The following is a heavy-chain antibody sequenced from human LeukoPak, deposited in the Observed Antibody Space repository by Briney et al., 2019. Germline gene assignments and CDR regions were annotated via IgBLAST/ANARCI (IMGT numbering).Heavy chain of an antibody. CDR3: AREILAPGKTHDY. CDR1: GFTFSSYW. V-gene: IGHV3-74*01. CDR2: INCDGSST. Sequence: GGSLRLSCAASGFTFSSYWMHWVRQAPGKGLVWVSRINCDGSSTSYADSVKGRFTISRDNAKNTLFLQINSLRAEDTAVYYCAREILAPGKTHDYWGQGTLVTVSS. J-gene: IGHJ4*02.